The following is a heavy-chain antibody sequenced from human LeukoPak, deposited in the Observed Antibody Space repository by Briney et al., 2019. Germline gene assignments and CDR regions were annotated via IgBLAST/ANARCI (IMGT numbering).Heavy chain of an antibody. CDR2: IRSKNDGGTT. J-gene: IGHJ5*02. V-gene: IGHV3-15*01. CDR3: ATSNLAT. CDR1: GFTFSNAW. Sequence: EGSLRLSCTAPGFTFSNAWMSWVRQAPGKGLEWVGRIRSKNDGGTTDYAAPVKGRFTISRDDSKNTLYLQMNSLKTEDTAVYYCATSNLATWGQGTLVTVSS.